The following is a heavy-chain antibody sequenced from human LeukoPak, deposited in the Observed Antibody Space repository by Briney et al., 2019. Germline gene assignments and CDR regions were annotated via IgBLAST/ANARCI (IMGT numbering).Heavy chain of an antibody. Sequence: QPGGSLRLSCAASGFTFSSYAMSWVRQAPGKGLEWVSAISGSGGSTYYADSVKGRFTISRDNSKNTLYLQMNSLRAEDTAVYYCANSRAPNCGGDCYSYFQHWGQGTLVTVSS. CDR1: GFTFSSYA. CDR3: ANSRAPNCGGDCYSYFQH. D-gene: IGHD2-21*02. CDR2: ISGSGGST. J-gene: IGHJ1*01. V-gene: IGHV3-23*01.